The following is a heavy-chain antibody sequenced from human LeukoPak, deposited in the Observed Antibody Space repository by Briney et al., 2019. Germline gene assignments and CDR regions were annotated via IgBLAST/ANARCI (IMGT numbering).Heavy chain of an antibody. CDR3: ARAGGTTVTTTTSLYYYYYMDV. Sequence: ASVKVSCKASGYTFTSYGISWVRQAPGQGLEWMGWISAYNGNTNYAQKLQGRVSLTTDTSTSTVYMELRSLRSEDTAVYYCARAGGTTVTTTTSLYYYYYMDVWGKGTTVTVSS. J-gene: IGHJ6*03. CDR2: ISAYNGNT. CDR1: GYTFTSYG. D-gene: IGHD4-11*01. V-gene: IGHV1-18*01.